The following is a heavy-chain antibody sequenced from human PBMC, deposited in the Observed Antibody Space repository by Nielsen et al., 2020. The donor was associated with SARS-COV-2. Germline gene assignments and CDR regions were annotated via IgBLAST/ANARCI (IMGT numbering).Heavy chain of an antibody. CDR3: ARDREPGYNAVDY. D-gene: IGHD1-14*01. V-gene: IGHV3-48*01. Sequence: GGSLRLSCAASGFAFSGYTMNWVRQAPGKGLEWVSYISSGSSTMYYADSVKGRFTISRDNAKNSLYLRMNSLRAEDTAVYYCARDREPGYNAVDYWGQGTLVTVSS. CDR2: ISSGSSTM. CDR1: GFAFSGYT. J-gene: IGHJ4*02.